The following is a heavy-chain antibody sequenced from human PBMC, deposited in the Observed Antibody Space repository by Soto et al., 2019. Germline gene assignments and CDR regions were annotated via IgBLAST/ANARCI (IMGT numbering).Heavy chain of an antibody. CDR2: ITPVFGTA. V-gene: IGHV1-69*01. D-gene: IGHD2-8*01. J-gene: IGHJ5*02. CDR3: ARSLERTKATNWFDP. Sequence: QVQLVQSGAEVKKPGSSVKVSCKASADTFNSYSLSWLRQAPGQRLERMGGITPVFGTADYAQSFEDRLTITADDSTSTVYMELSSLWSDDTDVYCCARSLERTKATNWFDPWGKGALVTVSS. CDR1: ADTFNSYS.